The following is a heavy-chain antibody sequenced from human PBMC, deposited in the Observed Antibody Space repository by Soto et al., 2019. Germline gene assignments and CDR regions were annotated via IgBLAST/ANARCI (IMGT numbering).Heavy chain of an antibody. J-gene: IGHJ4*02. CDR2: IYYSGST. V-gene: IGHV4-59*08. CDR3: ARGYAREPYYFDY. D-gene: IGHD1-26*01. CDR1: GGSISSYY. Sequence: SETLSLTCTVSGGSISSYYWSWIRQPPGKGLEWIGYIYYSGSTNYNPSLKSRVTISVDTSKNQFSLKLSSVTAADTAVYYCARGYAREPYYFDYWGQGTLVTVSS.